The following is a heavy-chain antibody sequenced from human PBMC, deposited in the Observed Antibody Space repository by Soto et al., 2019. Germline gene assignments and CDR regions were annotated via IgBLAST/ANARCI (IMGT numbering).Heavy chain of an antibody. J-gene: IGHJ6*02. CDR3: ARDIPHDYGDYEGEYYYYGMDV. V-gene: IGHV1-18*01. Sequence: QVQLVQSGAEVKKPGASVKVSCQASGYTFTSYGISWVRQAPGQGLEWMGWISAYNGNTNYAQKLQGRVTMTTDTSTSTDYMELRSLRSDDTAVYYCARDIPHDYGDYEGEYYYYGMDVWGQGTTVTVSS. CDR1: GYTFTSYG. D-gene: IGHD4-17*01. CDR2: ISAYNGNT.